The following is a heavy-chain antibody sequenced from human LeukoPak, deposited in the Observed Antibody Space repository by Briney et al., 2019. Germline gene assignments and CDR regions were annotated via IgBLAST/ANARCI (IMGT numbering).Heavy chain of an antibody. CDR3: ARGDDSGYYDYFDY. V-gene: IGHV3-53*01. Sequence: GGSLRLSCAASGFTVDSNYLSWVRQAPGKGLEWVSTIYTGGNTYYAASVKGRFTISRDFSKNTVSLHMNSLRAEDTAMYYCARGDDSGYYDYFDYWGQGALVTVSS. D-gene: IGHD3-22*01. CDR2: IYTGGNT. J-gene: IGHJ4*02. CDR1: GFTVDSNY.